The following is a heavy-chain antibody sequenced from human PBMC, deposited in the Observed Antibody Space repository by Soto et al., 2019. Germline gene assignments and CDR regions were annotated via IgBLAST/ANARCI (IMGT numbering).Heavy chain of an antibody. J-gene: IGHJ4*02. CDR2: IYPGDSDT. CDR1: GYSFTTYW. CDR3: ARRVYGYSYAD. V-gene: IGHV5-51*03. Sequence: EVQLVQSGAEVTKPGESLKISCKASGYSFTTYWIGWLRQMPGKGLEWMGIIYPGDSDTRYSPTFQGQVTISADKSLSTAYRQWSSLKASDTAMYYWARRVYGYSYADLGQGTLVTVSS. D-gene: IGHD5-18*01.